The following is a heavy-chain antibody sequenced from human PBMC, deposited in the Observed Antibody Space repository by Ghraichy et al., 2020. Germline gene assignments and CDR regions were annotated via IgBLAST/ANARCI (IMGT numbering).Heavy chain of an antibody. V-gene: IGHV4-39*01. Sequence: SETLSLTCTVSGGSISSSNYYWGWIRQPPGKGLEWIGSVYYSGSTYYNPSLKSRVTISVDTSKNQFSLKVSSVTAADTAVYYCGKLLDQLGYSAHFVDYWGQGTLVTVSS. CDR2: VYYSGST. J-gene: IGHJ4*02. D-gene: IGHD5-12*01. CDR3: GKLLDQLGYSAHFVDY. CDR1: GGSISSSNYY.